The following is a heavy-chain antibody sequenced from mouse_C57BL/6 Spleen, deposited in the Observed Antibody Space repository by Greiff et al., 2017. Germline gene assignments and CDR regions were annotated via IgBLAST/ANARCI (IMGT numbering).Heavy chain of an antibody. CDR2: VSSGGDYI. J-gene: IGHJ4*01. Sequence: EVKLMVSGEGLVKPGGSLKLSCAASGFTFSSSAMSWVRQTPETRLEWVAYVSSGGDYIYYADTVKGRFTISRDNARNTLYLQMSSLKSEDTAMYYCTRADDYDGMDNWGQGTSVTVSS. CDR1: GFTFSSSA. D-gene: IGHD2-4*01. CDR3: TRADDYDGMDN. V-gene: IGHV5-9-1*02.